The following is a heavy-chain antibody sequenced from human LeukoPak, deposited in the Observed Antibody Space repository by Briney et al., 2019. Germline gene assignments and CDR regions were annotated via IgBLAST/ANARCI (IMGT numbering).Heavy chain of an antibody. CDR3: ARGSSTHGEYYFDY. CDR2: ISPHSHTT. Sequence: ASVKVSCKASGYTFNNYFISWVRQAPGRGLEWVGWISPHSHTTHYAEKVQGRVTMTTDTSTTTVYMELRSLRSDDTAVYYCARGSSTHGEYYFDYWGQGTLVTVSS. CDR1: GYTFNNYF. D-gene: IGHD2-2*01. J-gene: IGHJ4*02. V-gene: IGHV1-18*01.